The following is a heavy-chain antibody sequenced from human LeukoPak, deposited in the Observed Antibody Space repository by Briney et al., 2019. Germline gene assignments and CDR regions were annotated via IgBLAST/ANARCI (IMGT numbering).Heavy chain of an antibody. CDR1: GGSISSYY. J-gene: IGHJ6*03. V-gene: IGHV4-59*01. D-gene: IGHD6-6*01. Sequence: SETLSLTCTVSGGSISSYYWSWIRQPPGKGLEWIGYIYYSGSTNYNPSLKSRVTMSVDTSKNQFSLKLSSVTAADTAVYYCARGIAAIYYYYYYMDVWGKGTTVTVSS. CDR3: ARGIAAIYYYYYYMDV. CDR2: IYYSGST.